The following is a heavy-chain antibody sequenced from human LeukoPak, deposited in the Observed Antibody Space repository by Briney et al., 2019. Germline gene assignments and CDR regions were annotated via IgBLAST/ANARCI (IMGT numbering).Heavy chain of an antibody. Sequence: ASVKVSCKVSGYTLTELSMHWVRQAPGKGLEWMGGFDPEDGEAIYAQKFQGRVTMTEDTSTDTAYMELSSLRSEDTAVYYCARRAAAGTGRWFDPWGQGTLVTVSS. CDR3: ARRAAAGTGRWFDP. V-gene: IGHV1-24*01. CDR1: GYTLTELS. J-gene: IGHJ5*02. D-gene: IGHD6-13*01. CDR2: FDPEDGEA.